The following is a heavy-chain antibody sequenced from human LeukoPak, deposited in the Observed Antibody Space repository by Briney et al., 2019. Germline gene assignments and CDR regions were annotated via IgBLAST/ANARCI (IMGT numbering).Heavy chain of an antibody. CDR1: GGSISSDY. CDR3: ARARIQLWLTEGFFNY. D-gene: IGHD5-18*01. J-gene: IGHJ4*02. CDR2: INHSGST. V-gene: IGHV4-34*01. Sequence: SETLSLTCIVSGGSISSDYWSWIRQSPGKGLEWIGEINHSGSTNYNPFLKSRVTISVDTSKNQFSLKLSSVTAADTAVYYCARARIQLWLTEGFFNYWGQGTLVTVSS.